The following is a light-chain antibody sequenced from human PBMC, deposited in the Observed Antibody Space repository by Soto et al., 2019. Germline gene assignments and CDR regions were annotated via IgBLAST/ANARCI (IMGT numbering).Light chain of an antibody. J-gene: IGKJ1*01. CDR2: GAS. CDR3: QQYNNWPPAT. CDR1: QTIVNN. V-gene: IGKV3-15*01. Sequence: EIVMTQSPATLSVSPGERATLSCRASQTIVNNLAWYQQKPGQTPRLLIYGASTRATGIPARFSGSGSGTEFTLTISSLQSEDFAVYYCQQYNNWPPATFGQGTNVEIK.